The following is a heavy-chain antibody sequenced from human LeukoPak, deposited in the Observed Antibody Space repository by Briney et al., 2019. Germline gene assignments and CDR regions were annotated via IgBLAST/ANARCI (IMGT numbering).Heavy chain of an antibody. D-gene: IGHD4-23*01. CDR1: GGSISSYC. CDR2: IYYSGST. V-gene: IGHV4-59*01. CDR3: GRLGHYGGNPFDY. J-gene: IGHJ4*02. Sequence: PSETLSLTCIVSGGSISSYCWSWIRQPPGKGLEWIGYIYYSGSTDYNPSLKSRVTISVDTSKNQFSLKLNSVTAADTAVYYCGRLGHYGGNPFDYWGQGSLVTVSS.